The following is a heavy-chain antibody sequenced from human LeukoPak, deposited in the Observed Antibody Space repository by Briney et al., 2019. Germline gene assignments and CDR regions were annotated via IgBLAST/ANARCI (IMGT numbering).Heavy chain of an antibody. D-gene: IGHD1-26*01. J-gene: IGHJ4*02. CDR1: GFTFSSYW. Sequence: GGSLRLSCAASGFTFSSYWMHWVRQAPGKGLVWVSRINSDGSSTSYADSVKGRFTFSRDNAKNTLYLQMNSLRAEDTAVYYCARGGFSGSYYLGYWGQGTLVTVSS. V-gene: IGHV3-74*01. CDR3: ARGGFSGSYYLGY. CDR2: INSDGSST.